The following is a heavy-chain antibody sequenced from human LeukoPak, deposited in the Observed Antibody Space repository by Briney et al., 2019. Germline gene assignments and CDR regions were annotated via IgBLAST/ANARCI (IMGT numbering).Heavy chain of an antibody. CDR1: GFTFSSYE. D-gene: IGHD3-10*01. V-gene: IGHV3-48*03. J-gene: IGHJ4*02. CDR3: ARGGVDHYGSGTYYLMYYFDH. Sequence: GGSLRLSCAASGFTFSSYEMNWVRQAPGKGLEWVSYISSSSSYIYYADSVKGRFTISRDNAKNSLYLQMNSVRAEDTAVYFCARGGVDHYGSGTYYLMYYFDHWGQGALVTVSS. CDR2: ISSSSSYI.